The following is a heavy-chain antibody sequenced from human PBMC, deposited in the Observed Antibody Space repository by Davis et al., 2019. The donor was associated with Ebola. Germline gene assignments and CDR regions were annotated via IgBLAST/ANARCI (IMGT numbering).Heavy chain of an antibody. CDR3: ARVLAARPWYFDL. D-gene: IGHD6-6*01. CDR2: IRFDGSEK. CDR1: GFSFSTFG. J-gene: IGHJ2*01. V-gene: IGHV3-30*02. Sequence: GESLKISCSASGFSFSTFGMFWVRQAPGKGLEWVAFIRFDGSEKYYADSVKGRFTISRDNSKNTLYLQMNSLRAEDTAVYYCARVLAARPWYFDLWGRGTLVTVSS.